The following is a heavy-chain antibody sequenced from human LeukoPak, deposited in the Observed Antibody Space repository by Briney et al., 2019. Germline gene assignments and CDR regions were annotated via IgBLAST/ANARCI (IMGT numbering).Heavy chain of an antibody. D-gene: IGHD1-26*01. J-gene: IGHJ4*02. CDR2: IKQDGSVE. Sequence: GGSLRLSCAASGFTFENYWMSWVRQVPRKGPEWVAHIKQDGSVEHYLDSVKGRFTISRDNAKNSLFLQMNSLIAEDTAVYYCARWAGATDQWGQGTLVTVSS. CDR1: GFTFENYW. V-gene: IGHV3-7*01. CDR3: ARWAGATDQ.